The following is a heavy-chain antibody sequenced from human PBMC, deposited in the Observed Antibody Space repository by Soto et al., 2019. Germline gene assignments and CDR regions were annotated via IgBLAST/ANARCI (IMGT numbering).Heavy chain of an antibody. J-gene: IGHJ6*02. CDR1: GCSVISGTYY. D-gene: IGHD3-3*01. V-gene: IGHV4-61*01. CDR3: ASTPEVRSYYYYGMDV. CDR2: IYNSGSSGRT. Sequence: LETLSLTCTVSGCSVISGTYYWSWIRKPPGKSLEWIGYIYNSGSSGRTNYTPSLKSRFTLSVDTSKNQFSLKLSSVTAADTAVYYCASTPEVRSYYYYGMDVWGQGTTVTVS.